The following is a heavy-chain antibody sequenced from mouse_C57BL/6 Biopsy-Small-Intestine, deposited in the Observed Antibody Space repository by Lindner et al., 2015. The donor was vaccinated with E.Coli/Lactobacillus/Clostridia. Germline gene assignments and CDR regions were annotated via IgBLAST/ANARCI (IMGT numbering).Heavy chain of an antibody. Sequence: VQLQESGPELVKPGASVKISCKASGYAFSNSWMNWVKQRPGKGLEWIGRIYPGDGDINYNGKFKGKATLTADKSSSTAYMQLSSLTSEDSAVYFCARTGSLYDGYYDFDYWGQGTTLTVSS. CDR2: IYPGDGDI. CDR1: GYAFSNSW. D-gene: IGHD2-3*01. J-gene: IGHJ2*01. V-gene: IGHV1-82*01. CDR3: ARTGSLYDGYYDFDY.